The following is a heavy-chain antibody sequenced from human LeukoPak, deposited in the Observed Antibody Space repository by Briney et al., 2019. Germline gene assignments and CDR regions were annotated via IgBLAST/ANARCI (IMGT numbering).Heavy chain of an antibody. CDR2: ISNDGNTK. CDR1: GFTFSSYS. CDR3: ARERAVNGWTSAHFDY. J-gene: IGHJ4*02. D-gene: IGHD6-19*01. Sequence: GRSLRLSCATSGFTFSSYSIHWVRQAPGKGLEWVSVISNDGNTKYYADSVKGRFTISRDNSENTLYLQINSLRIEDTAVYYCARERAVNGWTSAHFDYWGQGTLVTVSS. V-gene: IGHV3-30*14.